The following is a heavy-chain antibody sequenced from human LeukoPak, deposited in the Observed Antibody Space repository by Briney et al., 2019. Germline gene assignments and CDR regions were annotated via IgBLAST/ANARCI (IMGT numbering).Heavy chain of an antibody. CDR3: ARGGLMVEAATPDYFDY. Sequence: GGSLRLSCAASRFTFSSYEMNWFRQAPGKGLEWVSYINGSGSSIYYADSVKGRFTIPRDNAKNSLYLQMNSLRAEHTALYYCARGGLMVEAATPDYFDYWGQGTLVTVSS. D-gene: IGHD2-15*01. J-gene: IGHJ4*02. CDR1: RFTFSSYE. CDR2: INGSGSSI. V-gene: IGHV3-48*03.